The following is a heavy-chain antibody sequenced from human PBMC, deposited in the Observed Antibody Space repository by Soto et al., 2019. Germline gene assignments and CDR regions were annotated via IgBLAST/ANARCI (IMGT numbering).Heavy chain of an antibody. J-gene: IGHJ4*02. Sequence: GETLKISCKASGYSLTNYWLGWVRRMPGTGLDRMGLMFSADSDTRYSPSSQGHVTISAGTSIRTAYLHWSSLQASDTAMYYCARLTDTAMQHDFWGQGTLVTVSS. CDR3: ARLTDTAMQHDF. V-gene: IGHV5-51*01. CDR2: MFSADSDT. D-gene: IGHD5-18*01. CDR1: GYSLTNYW.